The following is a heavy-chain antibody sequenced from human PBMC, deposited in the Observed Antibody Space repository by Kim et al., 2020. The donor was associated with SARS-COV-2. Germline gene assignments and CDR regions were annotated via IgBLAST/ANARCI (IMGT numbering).Heavy chain of an antibody. D-gene: IGHD2-2*01. CDR2: ISSSSAYK. CDR1: GVTFSSYS. CDR3: ARGRERCSSISCHPGWF. J-gene: IGHJ5*01. Sequence: GGSLRLSCAASGVTFSSYSMNWVRQAPGKGLEWVALISSSSAYKYYGDSMKGRFTISRDNAQNSVYLQMNSLRADDTAVYYCARGRERCSSISCHPGWF. V-gene: IGHV3-21*01.